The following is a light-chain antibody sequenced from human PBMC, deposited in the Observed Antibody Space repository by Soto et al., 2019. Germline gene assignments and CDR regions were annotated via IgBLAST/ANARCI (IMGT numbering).Light chain of an antibody. CDR3: QQYFSPPWT. J-gene: IGKJ1*01. Sequence: DIVMTQSPDSLAVSLGERATINCKSSLSVFYSSNNKNYLAWYQQKPGQPPKLVIYWASVRESGVPDRFSGSGSGTDFTLTISSPQAEDVTIYYCQQYFSPPWTFGQGTKVEIK. CDR1: LSVFYSSNNKNY. CDR2: WAS. V-gene: IGKV4-1*01.